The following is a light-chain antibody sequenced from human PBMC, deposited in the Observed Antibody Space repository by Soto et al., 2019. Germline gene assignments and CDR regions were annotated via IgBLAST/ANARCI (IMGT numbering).Light chain of an antibody. CDR3: AAWDDSLSGYV. Sequence: QSVLTQPPSASGTPGQSVTISCSGLSANIGSNYVYWYQQLPGTAPKLLIYRNNQRPSGVPDRFSGSKSGTSASLAISGLRSEDEADYYCAAWDDSLSGYVFGTGTKLSVL. V-gene: IGLV1-47*01. CDR1: SANIGSNY. CDR2: RNN. J-gene: IGLJ1*01.